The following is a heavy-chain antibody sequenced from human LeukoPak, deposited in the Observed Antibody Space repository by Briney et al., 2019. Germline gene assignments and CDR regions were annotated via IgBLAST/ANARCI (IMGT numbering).Heavy chain of an antibody. D-gene: IGHD2-8*02. CDR1: GFTFSTYA. CDR2: ISGSGDRT. CDR3: AKDSGAILGDY. J-gene: IGHJ4*02. V-gene: IGHV3-23*01. Sequence: EGSLRLSCAASGFTFSTYAMSWVCQAPGKGLEWVSTISGSGDRTYYADSVKGRFTISRDNSKNTLYLQMNSLRAEDTAVYYCAKDSGAILGDYWGQGTLVTVSS.